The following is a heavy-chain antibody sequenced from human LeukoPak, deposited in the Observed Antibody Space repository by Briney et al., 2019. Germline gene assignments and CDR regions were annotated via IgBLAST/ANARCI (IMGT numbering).Heavy chain of an antibody. D-gene: IGHD3-16*01. CDR3: ARDMEIGTMVTFKYWY. J-gene: IGHJ4*02. Sequence: GGSLRLSCAASGFTFSSYEMNWVRQAPGKGLEWVSYISSTSSTVYYADSVKGRFTISRDNAKNSLYLQMNSLRDEDTAVYYCARDMEIGTMVTFKYWYWGQGTLVTVSS. CDR2: ISSTSSTV. V-gene: IGHV3-48*03. CDR1: GFTFSSYE.